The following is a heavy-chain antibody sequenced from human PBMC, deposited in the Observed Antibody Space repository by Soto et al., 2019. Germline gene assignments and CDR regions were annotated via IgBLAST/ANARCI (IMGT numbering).Heavy chain of an antibody. CDR3: AREGSSDAFDI. J-gene: IGHJ3*02. CDR1: GGSFSGYY. Sequence: SETLSLTCAVYGGSFSGYYWSWIRQPPGKGLEWIGEINHSGSTNYNPSLKGRITISVDTSKNQFSLKLSSVTAAGTDVYYCAREGSSDAFDIWGQGTMVTVSS. D-gene: IGHD6-6*01. V-gene: IGHV4-34*01. CDR2: INHSGST.